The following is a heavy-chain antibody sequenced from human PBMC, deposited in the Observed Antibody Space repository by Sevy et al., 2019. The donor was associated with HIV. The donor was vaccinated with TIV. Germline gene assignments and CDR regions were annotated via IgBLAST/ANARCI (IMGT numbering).Heavy chain of an antibody. D-gene: IGHD2-2*01. Sequence: GGSLRLSCAASGFTFSNYAMSWVRQAPGKGLKWVSSISRSGGSTYYADSVKGRFTISRDNSKNTLYLQMNSLRAEDTAVYYCAKVDVVVPVADYGMDVWGQGTTVTVSS. CDR1: GFTFSNYA. CDR2: ISRSGGST. CDR3: AKVDVVVPVADYGMDV. V-gene: IGHV3-23*01. J-gene: IGHJ6*02.